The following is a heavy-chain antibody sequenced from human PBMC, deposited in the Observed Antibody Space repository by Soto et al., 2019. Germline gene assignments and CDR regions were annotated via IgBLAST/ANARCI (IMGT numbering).Heavy chain of an antibody. J-gene: IGHJ6*02. CDR3: ARGRITIFGVPYYYGMDV. V-gene: IGHV1-69*01. D-gene: IGHD3-3*01. CDR1: GGTFSSYA. CDR2: IIPIFGTA. Sequence: QVQLVQSGAEVKKPGSSVKVSCKASGGTFSSYAISWVRQAPGQGLEWMGGIIPIFGTANYAQKFQGRVTITADESTSTVYMELSSLRSEDTAVYYCARGRITIFGVPYYYGMDVWGQGTTVTVSS.